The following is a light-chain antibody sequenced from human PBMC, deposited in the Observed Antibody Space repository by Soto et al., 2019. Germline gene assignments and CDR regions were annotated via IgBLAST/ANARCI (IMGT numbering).Light chain of an antibody. J-gene: IGKJ1*01. CDR1: QTVSNW. V-gene: IGKV1-5*03. CDR2: KAS. Sequence: QMTQSPSTLSASVGDRVTITCRASQTVSNWLAWYQQKPGKAPKLLIYKASTIESGVPSRFSGSGSGTEFTLTISSLQPEDFATYYCQQYNSYSQTFGQGTKVDIK. CDR3: QQYNSYSQT.